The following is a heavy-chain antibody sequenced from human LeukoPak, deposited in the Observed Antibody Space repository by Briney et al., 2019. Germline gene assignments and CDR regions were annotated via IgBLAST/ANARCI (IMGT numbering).Heavy chain of an antibody. CDR1: GFTFSSYS. CDR3: AREAYDSSGYYPNWFDP. D-gene: IGHD3-22*01. Sequence: PGGSLRLSGAASGFTFSSYSMNWVRQAPGKGLEWVSSISSSSSYIYYADSVKGRFTISRDNAKNSLYLQMNSLRAEDTAVYYCAREAYDSSGYYPNWFDPWGQGTLVTVSS. V-gene: IGHV3-21*01. CDR2: ISSSSSYI. J-gene: IGHJ5*02.